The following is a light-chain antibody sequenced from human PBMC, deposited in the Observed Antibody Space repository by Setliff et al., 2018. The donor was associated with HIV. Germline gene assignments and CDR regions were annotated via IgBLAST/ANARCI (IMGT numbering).Light chain of an antibody. Sequence: VRTQPASVSGSPGQSITISCTGTSSDVGGYNHVSWYQQHPGQAPKLMIYDVTTRPSGVSSRFSGSKSGNAASLTISGLQAEDEADYYCNSYSTSSTPLYVFGTGTKVTVL. CDR3: NSYSTSSTPLYV. J-gene: IGLJ1*01. CDR1: SSDVGGYNH. V-gene: IGLV2-14*03. CDR2: DVT.